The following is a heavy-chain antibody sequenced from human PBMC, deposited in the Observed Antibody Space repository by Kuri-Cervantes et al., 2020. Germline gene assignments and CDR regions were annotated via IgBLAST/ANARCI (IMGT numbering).Heavy chain of an antibody. CDR2: IYYSGST. V-gene: IGHV4-31*03. Sequence: SETLSLTCTVSGGSISSGGNYWSWIRQHPGKGLEWIGYIYYSGSTYYNPSLKSRVTISVDTSKNQFSLKLSSVTAADTAVYYCARWVYYDFWSGPSYDAFDIWGQGTMVTVSS. J-gene: IGHJ3*02. CDR1: GGSISSGGNY. CDR3: ARWVYYDFWSGPSYDAFDI. D-gene: IGHD3-3*01.